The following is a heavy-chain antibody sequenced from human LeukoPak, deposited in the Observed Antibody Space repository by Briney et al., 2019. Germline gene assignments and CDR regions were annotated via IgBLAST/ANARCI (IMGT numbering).Heavy chain of an antibody. CDR1: GGSVSSGGYS. CDR3: ARRNGPFDY. V-gene: IGHV4-30-2*01. Sequence: PSETLSLTCAVSGGSVSSGGYSWSWIRQPPGRDLEWIGYMYDSGSTYYNSSLKSRVTISVDRSKNQFSLKLSSVTAADTAVYYCARRNGPFDYWGQGTLVTVSS. D-gene: IGHD1-1*01. CDR2: MYDSGST. J-gene: IGHJ4*02.